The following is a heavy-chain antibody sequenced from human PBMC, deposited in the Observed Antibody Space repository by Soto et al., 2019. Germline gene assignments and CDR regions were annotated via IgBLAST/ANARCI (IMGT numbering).Heavy chain of an antibody. CDR3: ASGYYYDSSGPQNPFGY. D-gene: IGHD3-22*01. CDR1: GGTFSSYA. J-gene: IGHJ4*02. Sequence: SVKVSCKASGGTFSSYAISWVRQAPGQGLEWMGGIIPIFGTANYAQKFQGRVTITADESTSTAYMELSSLRSEDTAVYYCASGYYYDSSGPQNPFGYWGQGTLVTVSS. CDR2: IIPIFGTA. V-gene: IGHV1-69*13.